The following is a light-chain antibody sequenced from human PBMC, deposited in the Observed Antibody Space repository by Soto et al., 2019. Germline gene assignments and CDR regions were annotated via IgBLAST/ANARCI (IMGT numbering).Light chain of an antibody. CDR1: QSVSSN. CDR2: GAS. V-gene: IGKV3-15*01. J-gene: IGKJ2*01. CDR3: QQYNNWQYT. Sequence: EIVMTQSPSTLSVSPGERTTLSCRASQSVSSNLAWYQQKPGQAPMLLIYGASTRATGIPSRFSGSGYGTEFTLTISSLQSEDFAVYYCQQYNNWQYTFGQGTKLEIK.